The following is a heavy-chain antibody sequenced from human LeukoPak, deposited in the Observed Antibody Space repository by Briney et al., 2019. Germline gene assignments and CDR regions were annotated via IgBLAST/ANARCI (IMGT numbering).Heavy chain of an antibody. CDR2: ISSSGSTI. Sequence: GGSLSLSCAASGFTFSSFEMNWVRQAPGKGLEWVSYISSSGSTIYYADSVKGRFTISRDNAKNSLYLQMNSLRAEDTAVYYCARAIVMARDYWGQGTLVTVSS. D-gene: IGHD2/OR15-2a*01. J-gene: IGHJ4*02. CDR1: GFTFSSFE. CDR3: ARAIVMARDY. V-gene: IGHV3-48*03.